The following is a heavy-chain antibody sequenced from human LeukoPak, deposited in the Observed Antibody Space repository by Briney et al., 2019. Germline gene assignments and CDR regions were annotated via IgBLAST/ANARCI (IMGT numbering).Heavy chain of an antibody. CDR2: IYYSGST. J-gene: IGHJ6*03. Sequence: KSSETLSLTCTVSGGSISSSSYYWSWIRQPPGKGLKWIGYIYYSGSTNYNPSLKSRVTISVDTSKNQFSLKLSSVTAADTAVYYCARGAQEWLLAPTPGVYMDVWGKGTTVTVSS. CDR3: ARGAQEWLLAPTPGVYMDV. D-gene: IGHD3-3*01. CDR1: GGSISSSSYY. V-gene: IGHV4-61*01.